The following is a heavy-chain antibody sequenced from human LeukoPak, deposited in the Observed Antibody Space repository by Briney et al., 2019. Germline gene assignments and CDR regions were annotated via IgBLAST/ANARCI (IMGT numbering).Heavy chain of an antibody. D-gene: IGHD3-22*01. CDR2: INWNGGST. V-gene: IGHV3-20*04. Sequence: GGSLRLSCAASGFTFDDYGMSWVRQAPGKGLEWVSGINWNGGSTGYADSVKGRFTISRDNAKNSLYLQMNSLRAEDTALYYCARVKYYYDSSGYYYPVGDYYMDVWGKGTTVTVSS. CDR3: ARVKYYYDSSGYYYPVGDYYMDV. CDR1: GFTFDDYG. J-gene: IGHJ6*03.